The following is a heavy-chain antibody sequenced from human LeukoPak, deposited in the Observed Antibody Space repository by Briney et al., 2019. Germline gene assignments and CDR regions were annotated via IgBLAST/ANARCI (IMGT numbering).Heavy chain of an antibody. Sequence: GGSLRLSCAASGFTFNNYCMNWVRQAPGKGLEWVSSISTSSSYIYYADSVKGRFTISRDNAKNSLYLQMYSLRAEDTAVYYCARGYRDAYNPDYWGQGTLVTVSS. CDR1: GFTFNNYC. J-gene: IGHJ4*02. CDR3: ARGYRDAYNPDY. D-gene: IGHD5-24*01. V-gene: IGHV3-21*01. CDR2: ISTSSSYI.